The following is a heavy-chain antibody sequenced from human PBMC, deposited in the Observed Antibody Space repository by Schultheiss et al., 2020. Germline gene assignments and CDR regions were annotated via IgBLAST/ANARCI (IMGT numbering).Heavy chain of an antibody. Sequence: GGSLRLSCAASGFSFSSYWMTWVRQAPGKGLEWVANIKQDGSERYYADSVKGRFTISRDNSKNTLYLQMNSLRAEDTAVYYCAKAGGATSYFDYWGQGTLVTVSS. CDR3: AKAGGATSYFDY. D-gene: IGHD3-16*01. CDR1: GFSFSSYW. V-gene: IGHV3-7*01. J-gene: IGHJ4*02. CDR2: IKQDGSER.